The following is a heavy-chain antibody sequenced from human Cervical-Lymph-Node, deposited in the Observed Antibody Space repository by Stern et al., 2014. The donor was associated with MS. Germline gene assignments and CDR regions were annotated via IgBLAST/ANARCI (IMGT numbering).Heavy chain of an antibody. CDR3: AREKSDCSGGSCFSSLDY. D-gene: IGHD2-15*01. CDR1: GGTFSTHA. Sequence: QMQLVQSGAEVKKPGSSVKVSCKSSGGTFSTHAISWVRQAPGQGLERLGRIIPILATTDYAQTYQGRLTIDADESTDTAYIELRSLTPDDTAVYYCAREKSDCSGGSCFSSLDYWGQGTLVTVSS. CDR2: IIPILATT. V-gene: IGHV1-69*11. J-gene: IGHJ4*02.